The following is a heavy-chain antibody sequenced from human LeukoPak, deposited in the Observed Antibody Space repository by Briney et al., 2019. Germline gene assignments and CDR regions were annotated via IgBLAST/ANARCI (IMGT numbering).Heavy chain of an antibody. CDR3: ARFRLTVTTYAHLDY. J-gene: IGHJ4*02. CDR2: ISGSGGST. D-gene: IGHD4-17*01. Sequence: GGSLRLSCAASGFTFSSYAMSWVRQAPGKGLEWVSAISGSGGSTYYADSVKGRFTISRDNAKNALYLQMNSLRAEDTAVYYCARFRLTVTTYAHLDYWGQGTLVTVSS. CDR1: GFTFSSYA. V-gene: IGHV3-23*01.